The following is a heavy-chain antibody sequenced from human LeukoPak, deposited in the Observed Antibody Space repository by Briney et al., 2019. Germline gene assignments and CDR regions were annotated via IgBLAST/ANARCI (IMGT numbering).Heavy chain of an antibody. Sequence: GGSPRLSCAASGFTFSSYSMNWVRQAPGKGLEWVSSISSSSSYIYYADSVKGRFTISRDNAKNSLYLQMNSLRAEDTAVYYCARDRRRYYYDSSGYDAFDIWGQGTMVTVSS. CDR1: GFTFSSYS. J-gene: IGHJ3*02. D-gene: IGHD3-22*01. CDR3: ARDRRRYYYDSSGYDAFDI. V-gene: IGHV3-21*01. CDR2: ISSSSSYI.